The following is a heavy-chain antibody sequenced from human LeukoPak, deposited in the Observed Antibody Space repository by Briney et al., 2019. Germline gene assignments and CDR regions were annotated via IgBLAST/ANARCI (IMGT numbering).Heavy chain of an antibody. CDR2: ISSSSSYI. J-gene: IGHJ3*02. Sequence: PGGSLRLSCAASGFTFSSYSMNWVRQAPGKGLEWVSSISSSSSYIYYADSVKGRFTISRDNAKSSLYLQMNSLRAEDTAVYYCARDSIVGAIWYHDAFDIWGQGTMVTVSS. CDR1: GFTFSSYS. CDR3: ARDSIVGAIWYHDAFDI. D-gene: IGHD1-26*01. V-gene: IGHV3-21*01.